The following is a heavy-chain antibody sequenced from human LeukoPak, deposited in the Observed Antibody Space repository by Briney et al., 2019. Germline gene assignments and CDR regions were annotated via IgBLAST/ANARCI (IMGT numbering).Heavy chain of an antibody. D-gene: IGHD3-22*01. V-gene: IGHV1-46*01. CDR3: ARAPANKYDSRLPEDY. CDR1: GYTFTDYX. J-gene: IGHJ4*02. Sequence: ASVKVSCKASGYTFTDYXXXXXXQAPGQGLXWXXXXNPSDGTTSYARKFQGRVTMTRDTSTSTVYMELSSLRSEDTAVYYCARAPANKYDSRLPEDYWGQGTLVTVSS. CDR2: XNPSDGTT.